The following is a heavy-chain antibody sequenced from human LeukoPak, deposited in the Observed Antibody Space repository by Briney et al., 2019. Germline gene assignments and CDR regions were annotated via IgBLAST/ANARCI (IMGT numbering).Heavy chain of an antibody. CDR1: GFTFSSYA. D-gene: IGHD2-15*01. CDR2: ISESGDKT. J-gene: IGHJ6*02. V-gene: IGHV3-23*01. Sequence: GGSLRLSCAASGFTFSSYAMTWVRQAPGKGLEWVSGISESGDKTYYADSVKGRFTISRDNSKNTLYLQTNSLRAEDTAVYYCAKADAGYCSGGTCHYYYYYYGLDVWGQGATVTVSS. CDR3: AKADAGYCSGGTCHYYYYYYGLDV.